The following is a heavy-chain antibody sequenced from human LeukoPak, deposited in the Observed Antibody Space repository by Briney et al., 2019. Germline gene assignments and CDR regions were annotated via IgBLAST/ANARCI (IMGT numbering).Heavy chain of an antibody. CDR3: VRDLVRGVHPVFYFDL. V-gene: IGHV3-21*01. CDR2: ISGRSDYI. Sequence: GGSLRLSCAASGFPFSDCSMNWVRQAPGKGLEWVSSISGRSDYIYSADSVKGRFTISRDNAKNSLYLQMTSLRADDTAVYFCVRDLVRGVHPVFYFDLWGRGTLVTVSS. D-gene: IGHD3-10*01. CDR1: GFPFSDCS. J-gene: IGHJ2*01.